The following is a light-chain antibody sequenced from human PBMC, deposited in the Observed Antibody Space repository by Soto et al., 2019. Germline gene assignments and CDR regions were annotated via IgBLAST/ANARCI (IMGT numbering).Light chain of an antibody. CDR3: QQRSNWPVT. J-gene: IGKJ2*01. V-gene: IGKV3-11*01. Sequence: EIVLTHSPATLSLSPGERATLSCRASQSVSSYLAWYQQKPGQAPRLLIYDASNRATGIPARFSGSGSVTDFTLTISCLEPEDFAVYSCQQRSNWPVTFGQGTKLEIK. CDR2: DAS. CDR1: QSVSSY.